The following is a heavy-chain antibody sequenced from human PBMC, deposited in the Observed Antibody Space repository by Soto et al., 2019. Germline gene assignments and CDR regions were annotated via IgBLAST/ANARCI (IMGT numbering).Heavy chain of an antibody. Sequence: HLVQSGPEVKRPGASITVSCKTSGDTFANFGLSWVRQAPGQGLEWMGWIATYNNNKNHAQKFQGRLTLTTDTSTSTAYMELDSLGYDDTAVYYCARVVRGVVNWFDPWGQGTLVTVSS. D-gene: IGHD3-10*01. V-gene: IGHV1-18*01. CDR3: ARVVRGVVNWFDP. J-gene: IGHJ5*02. CDR2: IATYNNNK. CDR1: GDTFANFG.